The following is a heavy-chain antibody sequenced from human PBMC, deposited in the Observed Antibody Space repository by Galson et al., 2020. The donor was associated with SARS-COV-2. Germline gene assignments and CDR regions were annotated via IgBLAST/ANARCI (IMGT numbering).Heavy chain of an antibody. V-gene: IGHV4-30-2*01. J-gene: IGHJ5*02. D-gene: IGHD3-9*01. CDR3: ARLTQRFDP. CDR2: IYHSATT. Sequence: ETSETLSLTCAVSGGSISTYAHSWSWIRQPPGKGLEWIGSIYHSATTYYNPSLKSRVTISIDGSKNQFSLNLSSVTAADTAVYYCARLTQRFDPWGQGTLVTVSS. CDR1: GGSISTYAHS.